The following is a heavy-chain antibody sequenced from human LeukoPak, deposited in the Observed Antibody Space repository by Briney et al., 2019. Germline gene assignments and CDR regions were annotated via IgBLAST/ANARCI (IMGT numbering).Heavy chain of an antibody. CDR2: INHSGST. Sequence: SETLSLTCAVYGGSFSGYYWSWIRQPPGKGLEWIGEINHSGSTNYNPSLKSRVTISVDTSKNQFSLKLSSVTAADTAVYYCARDPVYYFDSSGYYVYWGQGTLVTVSS. CDR1: GGSFSGYY. V-gene: IGHV4-34*01. CDR3: ARDPVYYFDSSGYYVY. J-gene: IGHJ4*02. D-gene: IGHD3-22*01.